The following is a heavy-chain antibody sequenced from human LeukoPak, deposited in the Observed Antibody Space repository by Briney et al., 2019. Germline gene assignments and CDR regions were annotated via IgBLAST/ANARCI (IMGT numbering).Heavy chain of an antibody. J-gene: IGHJ5*02. CDR1: GFTFSNYW. V-gene: IGHV3-74*01. Sequence: GGSLRLSCATSGFTFSNYWMHWVRQVPGKGLVWVSRIKSDGSSTSYADSVKGRFTISRDNAKNTLYLQMNSLRAEDTAIYYCAKDNSPGWFGHWGQGTLVTVSS. D-gene: IGHD4-11*01. CDR2: IKSDGSST. CDR3: AKDNSPGWFGH.